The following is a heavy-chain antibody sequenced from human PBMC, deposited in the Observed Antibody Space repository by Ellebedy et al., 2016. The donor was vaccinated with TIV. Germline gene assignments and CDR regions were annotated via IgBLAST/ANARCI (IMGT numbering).Heavy chain of an antibody. CDR3: ARDPRRSHFDY. J-gene: IGHJ4*02. Sequence: AASVKVSCKASGYTFTSYGISWVRQAPGQGLEWMGWISAYNGNTNYAQKLQGRVTMTRDTSTITVYMELSSLRSEDTAVYYCARDPRRSHFDYWGQGTLVTVSS. D-gene: IGHD6-19*01. CDR2: ISAYNGNT. CDR1: GYTFTSYG. V-gene: IGHV1-18*01.